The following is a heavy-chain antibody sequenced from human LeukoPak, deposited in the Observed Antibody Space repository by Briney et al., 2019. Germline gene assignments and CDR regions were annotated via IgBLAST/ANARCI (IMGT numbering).Heavy chain of an antibody. Sequence: ASVKVSCKASGYTFTGYYIHWVRQAPGQGLEWMGWINPNSGGTNYGQKFQGRVTMTRDTSISTAYMELSRLRSDDTAIYYCARDGTYYDFWSGYSIGYYFDYWGQGTLVTVSS. V-gene: IGHV1-2*02. D-gene: IGHD3-3*01. CDR2: INPNSGGT. CDR1: GYTFTGYY. J-gene: IGHJ4*02. CDR3: ARDGTYYDFWSGYSIGYYFDY.